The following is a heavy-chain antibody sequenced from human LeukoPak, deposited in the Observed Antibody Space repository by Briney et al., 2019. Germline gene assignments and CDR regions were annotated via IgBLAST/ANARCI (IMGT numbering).Heavy chain of an antibody. Sequence: PGGSLRLSCAASGFTFSSYGMHWVRQAPGKGLEWVAFIRYDESNKYYADSVKGRFTISRDNSKNTLYLQMNSLRAEDTAVYYCSNTEYREMGRTPIYYYYMDVWGKGTTVTVSS. V-gene: IGHV3-30*02. CDR3: SNTEYREMGRTPIYYYYMDV. CDR1: GFTFSSYG. CDR2: IRYDESNK. J-gene: IGHJ6*03. D-gene: IGHD5-24*01.